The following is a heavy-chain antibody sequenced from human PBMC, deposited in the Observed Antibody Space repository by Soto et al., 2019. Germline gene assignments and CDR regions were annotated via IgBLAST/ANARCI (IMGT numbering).Heavy chain of an antibody. Sequence: GASVKVSCKASGYTFTSYGISWVRQAPGQGLEWMGWISAYNGNTNYAQKLQGRVTMTTDTSTSTAYMELRSLRSEDTAVYYCARGRYCSSTSCYLGWFDPWGQGTLVTVSS. D-gene: IGHD2-2*01. CDR2: ISAYNGNT. CDR3: ARGRYCSSTSCYLGWFDP. J-gene: IGHJ5*02. V-gene: IGHV1-18*01. CDR1: GYTFTSYG.